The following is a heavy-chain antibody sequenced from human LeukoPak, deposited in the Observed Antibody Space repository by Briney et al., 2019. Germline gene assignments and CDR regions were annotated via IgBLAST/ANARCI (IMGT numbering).Heavy chain of an antibody. CDR2: IIPIFGTA. D-gene: IGHD3-9*01. Sequence: SVKVSCKASGGTFSSYAISWVRQPPGQGLEWMGGIIPIFGTANYAQKFQGRVTITADESTSTDYMELSSLRSEDTAVYYCARGTAPLLRYFDWSFDYWGQGTLVTVSS. V-gene: IGHV1-69*13. J-gene: IGHJ4*02. CDR3: ARGTAPLLRYFDWSFDY. CDR1: GGTFSSYA.